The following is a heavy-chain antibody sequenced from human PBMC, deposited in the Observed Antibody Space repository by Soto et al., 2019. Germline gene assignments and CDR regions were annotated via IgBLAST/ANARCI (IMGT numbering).Heavy chain of an antibody. V-gene: IGHV4-59*02. CDR3: AKVGRIAAAGTWFDP. J-gene: IGHJ5*02. CDR2: IHYTGST. D-gene: IGHD6-13*01. CDR1: VGSVSGYF. Sequence: SETLSLTCTVSVGSVSGYFWSWIRQAPGREPELIAYIHYTGSTYYNPSLKSQVTISIDTSRNQFSLKVTSVNAADTAVYYCAKVGRIAAAGTWFDPWGQGILVTVSS.